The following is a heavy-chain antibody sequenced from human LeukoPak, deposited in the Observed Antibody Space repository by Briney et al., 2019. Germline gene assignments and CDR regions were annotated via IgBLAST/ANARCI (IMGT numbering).Heavy chain of an antibody. CDR3: TRDFDY. CDR1: GFTFSGSA. V-gene: IGHV3-73*01. CDR2: IRSKDNSYAT. J-gene: IGHJ4*02. Sequence: PGGSLKLSCAASGFTFSGSAMHWVRQASGKGLEWVGRIRSKDNSYATAYAASVKGRITISRDDSKNTAYLQMNSLKTEDTAVYYCTRDFDYWGQGTLVTVSS.